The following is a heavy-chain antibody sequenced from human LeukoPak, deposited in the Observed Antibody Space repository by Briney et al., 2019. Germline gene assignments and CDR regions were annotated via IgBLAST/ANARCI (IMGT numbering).Heavy chain of an antibody. CDR1: GFTFSSYW. CDR3: AREGIRFLESLSTPLDY. Sequence: GGSLRLSCAASGFTFSSYWMSWVRQAPGKGLEWVANIKQDGSEKYYVDSVKGRFTISRDNGKNSLYLQMNSLRAEDTAVYYCAREGIRFLESLSTPLDYWGQGTLVTVSS. J-gene: IGHJ4*02. CDR2: IKQDGSEK. D-gene: IGHD3-3*01. V-gene: IGHV3-7*01.